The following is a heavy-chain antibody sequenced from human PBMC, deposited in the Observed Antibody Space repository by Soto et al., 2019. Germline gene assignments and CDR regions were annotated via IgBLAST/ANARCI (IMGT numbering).Heavy chain of an antibody. CDR3: VRDPSKRSPPDY. V-gene: IGHV3-11*05. J-gene: IGHJ4*02. Sequence: GGSLRLSCAASGFTFGDYYMTWIRQAPGKGLEWVSYISSAGTYTNYADSVKGRFTISRDNAKNSLYLQMYSLRDEETAVYYCVRDPSKRSPPDYWGQGTLVTVSS. CDR1: GFTFGDYY. CDR2: ISSAGTYT.